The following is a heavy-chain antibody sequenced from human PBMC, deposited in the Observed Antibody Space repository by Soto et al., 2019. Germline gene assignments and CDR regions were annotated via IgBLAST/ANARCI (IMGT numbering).Heavy chain of an antibody. D-gene: IGHD6-13*01. V-gene: IGHV4-59*01. CDR2: IYYSGST. CDR3: ARGAAAAGTDY. Sequence: PSETLSLTCTVSGGSISSYYWSWIRQPPGKGLEWIGYIYYSGSTNYNPSLKSRVTISVDTSENQFSLKLSSVTAADTAVYYCARGAAAAGTDYWGQGTLVTVSS. J-gene: IGHJ4*02. CDR1: GGSISSYY.